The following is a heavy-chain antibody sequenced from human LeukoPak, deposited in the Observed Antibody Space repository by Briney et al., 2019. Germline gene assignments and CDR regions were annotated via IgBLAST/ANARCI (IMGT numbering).Heavy chain of an antibody. D-gene: IGHD2-15*01. CDR2: TYYRSKWYN. CDR1: GDSVSSNSAA. CDR3: TRDHCSGGSCYWRFDY. V-gene: IGHV6-1*01. Sequence: QTLSLTCAISGDSVSSNSAAWNWIRQSPSRGLEWLGRTYYRSKWYNDYAVSVKSRITINPDTSKNQFSLQLNSVTPEDTAVYYCTRDHCSGGSCYWRFDYWGQGTLVTVSS. J-gene: IGHJ4*02.